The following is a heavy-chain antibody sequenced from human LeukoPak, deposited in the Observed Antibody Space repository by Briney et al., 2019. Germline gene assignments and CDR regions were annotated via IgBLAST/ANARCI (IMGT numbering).Heavy chain of an antibody. CDR2: IDSDGSST. J-gene: IGHJ4*01. CDR3: TRGTAVAAGIDF. CDR1: GFTFTNHW. V-gene: IGHV3-74*03. Sequence: GGSLRLSCAASGFTFTNHWMHWVRQAPGKGLVWVSHIDSDGSSTTYGDPAKGQFTVSRDNAKNTVYLQMNSLRAEDTAVYYCTRGTAVAAGIDFWGHGTLVTVSS. D-gene: IGHD2-15*01.